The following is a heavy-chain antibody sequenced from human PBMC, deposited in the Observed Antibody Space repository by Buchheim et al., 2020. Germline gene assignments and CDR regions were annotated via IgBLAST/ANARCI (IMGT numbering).Heavy chain of an antibody. J-gene: IGHJ6*02. CDR1: GGSISNGGFS. V-gene: IGHV4-30-2*01. D-gene: IGHD6-13*01. Sequence: QLQLQESGSGLVKPSQTLSVTCTASGGSISNGGFSWNWIRQPPGKGLEWIGCIYYSGDSYYNPSLKSRVTMSVDGSQNQFSLRLTSVTAADAAVYYCVKGSGIYYHLMDVWGQGTT. CDR3: VKGSGIYYHLMDV. CDR2: IYYSGDS.